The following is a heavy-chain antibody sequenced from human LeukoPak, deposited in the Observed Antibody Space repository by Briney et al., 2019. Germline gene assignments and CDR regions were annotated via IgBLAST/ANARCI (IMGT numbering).Heavy chain of an antibody. CDR3: ARKPIDY. CDR1: GFTFNTYT. CDR2: ISGSSGII. V-gene: IGHV3-48*04. D-gene: IGHD1-14*01. Sequence: GGSLRLSCAASGFTFNTYTMNWVRQAPGKGLEWVSYISGSSGIIDYADSVRGRFTISRDNARNSLYLQMNSLRAEDTAVYYCARKPIDYWGQGTLVTVPS. J-gene: IGHJ4*02.